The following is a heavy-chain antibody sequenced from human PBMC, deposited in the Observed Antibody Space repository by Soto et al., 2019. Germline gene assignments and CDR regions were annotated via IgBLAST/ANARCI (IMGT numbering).Heavy chain of an antibody. D-gene: IGHD3-10*01. J-gene: IGHJ4*02. CDR3: ATYGSGSYKPTTFDY. V-gene: IGHV4-31*03. CDR2: IYYSGST. CDR1: GGSISSGDYY. Sequence: QVQLQESGPGLVKPSQTLSLTCTVSGGSISSGDYYWSWIRQPPGKGLEWIGYIYYSGSTYYNPSLKSRVTISVDTSKNQFSLKLTSVTAADTAVYYWATYGSGSYKPTTFDYWGQGTLVTVSS.